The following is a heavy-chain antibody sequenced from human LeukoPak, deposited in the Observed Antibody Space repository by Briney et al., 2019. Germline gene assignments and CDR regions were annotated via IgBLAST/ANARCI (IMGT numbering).Heavy chain of an antibody. CDR2: IYTSGST. J-gene: IGHJ4*02. Sequence: SETLSLTCTVSGDSISSGSYYWSWILQPAGKGLEWIGRIYTSGSTNYNPSLKSRVTISVDTSKNQFSLKLSSVTAADTAVYYCARVRDSSGWYSVDYWGQGTLVTVSS. V-gene: IGHV4-61*02. CDR1: GDSISSGSYY. CDR3: ARVRDSSGWYSVDY. D-gene: IGHD6-19*01.